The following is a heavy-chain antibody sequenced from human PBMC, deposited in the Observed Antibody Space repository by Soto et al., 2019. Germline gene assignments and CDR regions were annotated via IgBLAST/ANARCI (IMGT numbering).Heavy chain of an antibody. D-gene: IGHD3-3*01. V-gene: IGHV3-21*01. CDR1: GFTFSSYS. J-gene: IGHJ6*02. CDR2: ISSSSSYI. CDR3: ARANTFWSGYYMDDGVKGYYYGMDV. Sequence: GGSLRLSCAASGFTFSSYSMNWVRQAPGKGLEWVSSISSSSSYIYYADSVKGRFTISRDNAKNLLYLQMNSLRAEDTAVYYCARANTFWSGYYMDDGVKGYYYGMDVWGQGTTVTVSS.